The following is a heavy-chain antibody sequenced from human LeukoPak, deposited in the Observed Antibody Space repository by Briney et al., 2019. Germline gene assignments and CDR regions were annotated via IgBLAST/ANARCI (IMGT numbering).Heavy chain of an antibody. CDR3: AKDRGVVVPAAPCY. CDR2: ISGSGGST. J-gene: IGHJ4*02. CDR1: GFTFSSYA. V-gene: IGHV3-23*01. Sequence: GGSLRLSWAAPGFTFSSYAMSWFRQAPGKGLNWVSAISGSGGSTYYADSVKGRFTISRDNSKNTLYLQMNSLRAEDTAVYYCAKDRGVVVPAAPCYWGQGTLVTVSS. D-gene: IGHD2-2*01.